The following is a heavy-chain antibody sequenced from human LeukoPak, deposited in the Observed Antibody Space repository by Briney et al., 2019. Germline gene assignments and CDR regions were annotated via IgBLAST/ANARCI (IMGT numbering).Heavy chain of an antibody. CDR1: GFTFDAYA. CDR2: ISWNSGTI. V-gene: IGHV3-9*01. Sequence: GRSLRLSCAASGFTFDAYAMHWVRQAPGKGLGWVSGISWNSGTIGYADSVKGRFTISRDNAKNSLYLQMNSLRAEDTALYFCAVDLYSSVWYGAFDMWGQGTMVTVST. J-gene: IGHJ3*02. D-gene: IGHD6-19*01. CDR3: AVDLYSSVWYGAFDM.